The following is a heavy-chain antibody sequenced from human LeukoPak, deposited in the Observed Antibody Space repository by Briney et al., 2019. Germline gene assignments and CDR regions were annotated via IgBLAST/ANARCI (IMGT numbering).Heavy chain of an antibody. J-gene: IGHJ4*02. V-gene: IGHV1-58*02. CDR3: AADLNYYDSSGSGDY. Sequence: TSVKVSRKASGFSFTSSAMQWVRQARGQRLEWIGWIVVGSGNTNYAQKFQERVTITRDMSTSTAYMELTSLRSEDTAVYYCAADLNYYDSSGSGDYWGQRTLVTVSS. CDR1: GFSFTSSA. D-gene: IGHD3-22*01. CDR2: IVVGSGNT.